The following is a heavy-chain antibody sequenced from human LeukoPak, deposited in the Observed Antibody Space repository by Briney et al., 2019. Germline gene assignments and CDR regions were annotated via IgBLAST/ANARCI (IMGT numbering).Heavy chain of an antibody. CDR1: GGSFSSYY. CDR3: ARGVAAAGTVDY. J-gene: IGHJ4*02. CDR2: IYTSGST. V-gene: IGHV4-59*10. D-gene: IGHD6-13*01. Sequence: SETLSLTSAVYGGSFSSYYWSWIRQPAGKGLEWIGRIYTSGSTNYNPSLKSRVTMSVDTSKNQFSLKLSSVTAADTAVYYCARGVAAAGTVDYWGQGTLVTVSS.